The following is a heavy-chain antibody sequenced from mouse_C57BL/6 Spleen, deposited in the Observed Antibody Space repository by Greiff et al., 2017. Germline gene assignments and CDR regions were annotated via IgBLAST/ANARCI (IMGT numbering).Heavy chain of an antibody. CDR2: INPNYGTT. CDR3: ARDRAGPYYFDY. J-gene: IGHJ2*01. D-gene: IGHD3-3*01. V-gene: IGHV1-39*01. Sequence: VQLKESGPELVKPGASVKISCKASGYSFTDYNMNWVKQSNGKSLEWIGVINPNYGTTSYNQKFKGKATLTLDQSSSTAYMHLDSLTSEDSALYYCARDRAGPYYFDYWGQGTTLTVSS. CDR1: GYSFTDYN.